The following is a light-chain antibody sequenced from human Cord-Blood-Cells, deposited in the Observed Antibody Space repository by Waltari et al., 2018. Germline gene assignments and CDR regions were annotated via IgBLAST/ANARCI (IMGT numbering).Light chain of an antibody. CDR3: CSYAGSYTWV. Sequence: QSALTQPPSVSGFPGQSVNIPCTGTSSDVGGYHYVSWYQQHPGKAPKLMIYDVSKRPSGVPDRFSGSKSGNTASLTISGLQAEDEADYYCCSYAGSYTWVFGGGTKLTVL. CDR2: DVS. J-gene: IGLJ3*02. V-gene: IGLV2-11*01. CDR1: SSDVGGYHY.